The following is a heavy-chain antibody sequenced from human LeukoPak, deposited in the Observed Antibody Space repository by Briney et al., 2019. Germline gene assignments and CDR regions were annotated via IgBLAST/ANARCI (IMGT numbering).Heavy chain of an antibody. V-gene: IGHV3-23*01. J-gene: IGHJ4*02. CDR1: GFTFSSYA. D-gene: IGHD5-24*01. CDR2: ISGSGGST. Sequence: GGSLRLSCAASGFTFSSYAMSWVRQAPGKGLEWVSSISGSGGSTYHADSVKGRFTISRDNAKNSLYLQMNSLRVEDTAVYYCAKEGRSLQTYWGQGTLVTVSS. CDR3: AKEGRSLQTY.